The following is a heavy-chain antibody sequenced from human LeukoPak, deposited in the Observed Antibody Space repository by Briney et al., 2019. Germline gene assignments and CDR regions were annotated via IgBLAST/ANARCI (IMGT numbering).Heavy chain of an antibody. CDR3: ARDYSNYGDY. CDR2: IKQDGSEK. D-gene: IGHD4-11*01. CDR1: GFTFSSYW. J-gene: IGHJ4*02. Sequence: GGSLRLSCAVSGFTFSSYWMSWVRQAPGKGLEWVANIKQDGSEKYYVDSVKGRFTISRDNAKNSLYLQMNSLRAEDTAVYYCARDYSNYGDYWGQGTLVTVSS. V-gene: IGHV3-7*01.